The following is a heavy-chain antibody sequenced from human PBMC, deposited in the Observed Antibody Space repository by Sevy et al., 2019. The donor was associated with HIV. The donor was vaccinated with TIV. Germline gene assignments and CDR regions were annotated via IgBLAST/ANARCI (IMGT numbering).Heavy chain of an antibody. J-gene: IGHJ5*02. CDR1: GGTFSSYA. CDR2: IIPIFGTA. Sequence: ASVKVSCKASGGTFSSYAISWVRQAPGQGLEWMGGIIPIFGTANYAQKFQGRVTITADESTSTAYMELSSLRSEDTAVDYCARDGIAVAGTNWFDPWGQGTLVTVSS. CDR3: ARDGIAVAGTNWFDP. D-gene: IGHD6-19*01. V-gene: IGHV1-69*13.